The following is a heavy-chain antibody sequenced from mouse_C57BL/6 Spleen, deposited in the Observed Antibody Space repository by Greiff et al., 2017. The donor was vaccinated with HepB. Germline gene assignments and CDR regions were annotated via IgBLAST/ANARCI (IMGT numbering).Heavy chain of an antibody. CDR1: GFTFSDYG. Sequence: DVMLVESGGGLVKPGGSLKLSCAASGFTFSDYGMHWVRQAPEKGLEWVAYISSGSSTIYYADTVKGRFTISRDNAKNTLFLQMTSLRSEDTAMYYCARPGDYGALDYWGQGTTLTVSS. CDR3: ARPGDYGALDY. CDR2: ISSGSSTI. V-gene: IGHV5-17*01. D-gene: IGHD2-4*01. J-gene: IGHJ2*01.